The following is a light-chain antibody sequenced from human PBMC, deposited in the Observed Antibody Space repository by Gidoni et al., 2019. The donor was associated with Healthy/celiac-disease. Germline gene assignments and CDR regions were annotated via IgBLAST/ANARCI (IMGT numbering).Light chain of an antibody. CDR1: KLGDKY. V-gene: IGLV3-1*01. CDR3: QAWDV. Sequence: SYELTPPPSVSVSPGQTASITCSGDKLGDKYACWYQQKPGQSTGLVIDQDSKRPSGIPERFSGSNSGNTATLTISGTQAMDEADYYCQAWDVCGGGTKLTVL. J-gene: IGLJ2*01. CDR2: QDS.